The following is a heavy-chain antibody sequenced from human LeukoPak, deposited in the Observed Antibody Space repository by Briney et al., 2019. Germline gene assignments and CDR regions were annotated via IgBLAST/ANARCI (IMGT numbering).Heavy chain of an antibody. CDR2: IYTSGST. CDR3: ARGLAPYYYDSSGYFDY. J-gene: IGHJ4*02. V-gene: IGHV4-4*07. Sequence: SETLSLTCTVSGGSISSYYWSWIRQPAGKGLEWIGRIYTSGSTNYNPSLKSRVTISVDTSKNQFSLKLSSVTAADTAVYYCARGLAPYYYDSSGYFDYWGQGTLVTVSS. CDR1: GGSISSYY. D-gene: IGHD3-22*01.